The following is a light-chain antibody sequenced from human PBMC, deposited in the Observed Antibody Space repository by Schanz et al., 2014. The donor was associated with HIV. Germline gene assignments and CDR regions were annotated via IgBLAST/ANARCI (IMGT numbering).Light chain of an antibody. V-gene: IGLV2-8*01. CDR2: EVS. CDR1: SSDVGGYNY. J-gene: IGLJ3*02. Sequence: QSALTQPPSASGSPGQSVTISCTGTSSDVGGYNYVSWYQQHPGKAPKLMIYEVSERPSGVPDRFSGSKAGNTASLTVSGLQGDDDVDYYCSSYAATSNVLFGSGTKLTV. CDR3: SSYAATSNVL.